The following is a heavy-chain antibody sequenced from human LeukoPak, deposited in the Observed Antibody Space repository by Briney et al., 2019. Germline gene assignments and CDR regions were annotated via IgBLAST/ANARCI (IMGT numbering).Heavy chain of an antibody. V-gene: IGHV3-23*01. D-gene: IGHD3-10*01. CDR2: ISGSGGST. Sequence: GGSLRLSCAASGFTVSSNYMSWVRQAPGKGLEWVSAISGSGGSTYYADSVKGRFTISRDNSKNTLYLQMNSLRAEDTAVYYCASGRGVTQVDLDYWGQGTLVTVSS. CDR3: ASGRGVTQVDLDY. CDR1: GFTVSSNY. J-gene: IGHJ4*02.